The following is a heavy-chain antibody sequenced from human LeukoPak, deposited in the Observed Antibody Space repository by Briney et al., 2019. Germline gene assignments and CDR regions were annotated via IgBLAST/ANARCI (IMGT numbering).Heavy chain of an antibody. V-gene: IGHV3-21*06. CDR2: IGTSGDY. CDR1: GFIFSTYN. J-gene: IGHJ6*02. Sequence: GGSLRLSCTASGFIFSTYNMNWVRQAPGKGLEWVSSIGTSGDYIVQGRFTISRDDAKNSLCLQLNSLRAEDTAVYYCAGDPNMTGYDFGVPGLRSLYYYGMDVWGQGTTVTVSS. D-gene: IGHD5-12*01. CDR3: AGDPNMTGYDFGVPGLRSLYYYGMDV.